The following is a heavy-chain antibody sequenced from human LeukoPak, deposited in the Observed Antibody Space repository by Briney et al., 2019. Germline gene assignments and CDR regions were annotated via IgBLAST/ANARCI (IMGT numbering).Heavy chain of an antibody. CDR3: WRSYLAVAGSFFDY. J-gene: IGHJ4*02. CDR2: INHSGST. Sequence: SETLSLTCGVYGGSFSGYFWSWIRQPPGKGLEWIGEINHSGSTNYNPSLKSRVTISVETSKNQSSLKLSSVTAADTAVDYFWRSYLAVAGSFFDYWGQGTLVTVSS. V-gene: IGHV4-34*01. D-gene: IGHD6-19*01. CDR1: GGSFSGYF.